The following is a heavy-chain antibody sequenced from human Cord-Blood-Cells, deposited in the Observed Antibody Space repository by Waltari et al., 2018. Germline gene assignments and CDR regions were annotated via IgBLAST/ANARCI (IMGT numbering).Heavy chain of an antibody. V-gene: IGHV4-31*03. CDR1: GGSISSGGYY. J-gene: IGHJ3*02. CDR3: ARDFGSRIAPRSRGDAFDI. CDR2: NYYSGST. Sequence: QVQLQESGPGLVKPSQTMSLTCTVSGGSISSGGYYWSWIRQPPGKGLEWIGYNYYSGSTYYNPSLKSRVTISVDTSKNQFSLKLSSVTAADTAVYYCARDFGSRIAPRSRGDAFDIWGQGTMVTVSS. D-gene: IGHD6-13*01.